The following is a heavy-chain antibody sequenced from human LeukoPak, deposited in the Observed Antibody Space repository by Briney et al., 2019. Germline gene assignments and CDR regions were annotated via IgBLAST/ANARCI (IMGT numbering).Heavy chain of an antibody. CDR2: ISSTGTTI. J-gene: IGHJ4*02. CDR3: ARAGSGYFSHY. V-gene: IGHV3-48*03. CDR1: GFTFSTYE. Sequence: GGSLRLSCAASGFTFSTYEMHWVRQAPGKGLEWVSYISSTGTTIYYADSVKGRFTISRDNAKNSLYLQMNNLRAEDTALYHCARAGSGYFSHYWGQGTLVTVSS. D-gene: IGHD3-22*01.